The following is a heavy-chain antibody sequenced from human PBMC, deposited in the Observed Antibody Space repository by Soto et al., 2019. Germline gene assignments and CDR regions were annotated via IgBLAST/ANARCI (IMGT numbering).Heavy chain of an antibody. CDR3: ARDSSGRHDY. J-gene: IGHJ4*02. D-gene: IGHD3-22*01. V-gene: IGHV4-61*01. Sequence: SETLSLTCSVSGGSVRSGSYYWTWIRQPPGKGREWIGYFYQSGTTNYNASLMSRVTISIDTSKNQFFLKLTYVTAADTAVHDCARDSSGRHDYWGQGTLVTVSS. CDR2: FYQSGTT. CDR1: GGSVRSGSYY.